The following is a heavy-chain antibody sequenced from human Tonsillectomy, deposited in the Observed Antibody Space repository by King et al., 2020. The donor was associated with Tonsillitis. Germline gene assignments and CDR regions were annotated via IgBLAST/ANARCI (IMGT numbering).Heavy chain of an antibody. CDR3: ASHRFDWNDDHAFDI. V-gene: IGHV4-59*08. CDR1: GGSISSYY. CDR2: IYYSGST. Sequence: QLQESGPGLVKPSETLSLTCTVSGGSISSYYWSWIRQPPGKGLEWIGYIYYSGSTNYNPSLKRRVTISVDTSSNQFSLKLSSVTAADTAVYYCASHRFDWNDDHAFDIWGQGTLVTVSS. J-gene: IGHJ3*02. D-gene: IGHD1-1*01.